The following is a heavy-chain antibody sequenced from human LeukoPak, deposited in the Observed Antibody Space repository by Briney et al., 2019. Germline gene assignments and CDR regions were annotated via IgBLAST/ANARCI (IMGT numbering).Heavy chain of an antibody. V-gene: IGHV3-21*01. CDR1: GFTFSSYS. D-gene: IGHD3-16*01. J-gene: IGHJ3*02. Sequence: PGGSLRLSCAASGFTFSSYSMNWVRQAPGKGLEWVSSISSSSSSYIYYADSVKGRFTISRDNAKNSLYLQMNSLRAEDTAVYYCATFAASHAFDIWGQGTMVTASS. CDR3: ATFAASHAFDI. CDR2: ISSSSSSYI.